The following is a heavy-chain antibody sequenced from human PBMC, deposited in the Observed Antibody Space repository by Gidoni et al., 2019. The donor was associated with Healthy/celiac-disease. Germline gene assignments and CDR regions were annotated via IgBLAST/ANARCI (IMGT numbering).Heavy chain of an antibody. J-gene: IGHJ4*02. D-gene: IGHD6-19*01. V-gene: IGHV4-39*01. CDR2: IYYSGCT. CDR1: GDSISSSSYY. CDR3: VTCGWLDY. Sequence: QLQLQESGPGLVKPSETLSRTCTVAGDSISSSSYYWGWIRQPPGKGLEWIGSIYYSGCTYYSPSLKSRVTISVDTSKTQVSLKRSSVTAADTAVYYCVTCGWLDYWGQGTLVTVSS.